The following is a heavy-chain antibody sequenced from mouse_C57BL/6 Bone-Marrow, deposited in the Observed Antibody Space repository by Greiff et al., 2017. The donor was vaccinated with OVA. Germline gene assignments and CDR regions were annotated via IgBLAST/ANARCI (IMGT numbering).Heavy chain of an antibody. J-gene: IGHJ2*01. D-gene: IGHD1-1*01. CDR3: ARSSYYYGSSPGY. CDR2: ICPGSGST. Sequence: VQLQQSGPELVKPGASVKISCKASGYTFTDYYINWVQQRPGQGLEWIGWICPGSGSTYYNEKFKGKATLTVDKSSSTAYMLLSSLTSEDSAVYFCARSSYYYGSSPGYWGQGTTLTVSS. CDR1: GYTFTDYY. V-gene: IGHV1-75*01.